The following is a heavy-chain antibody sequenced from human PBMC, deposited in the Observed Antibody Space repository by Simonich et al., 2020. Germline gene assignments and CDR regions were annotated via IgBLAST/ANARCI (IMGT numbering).Heavy chain of an antibody. J-gene: IGHJ2*01. CDR1: GFTFSSYW. Sequence: EVQLVESGGGLVQPGGSLRLSCAASGFTFSSYWMHCVRHAPGKGMVWGARINSEGSSTSNADSVKGRFTISRDNAKNTLYLQMNSLRAEDTAVYYCAREAGDLWYFDLWGRGTLVTVSS. CDR2: INSEGSST. V-gene: IGHV3-74*01. CDR3: AREAGDLWYFDL. D-gene: IGHD7-27*01.